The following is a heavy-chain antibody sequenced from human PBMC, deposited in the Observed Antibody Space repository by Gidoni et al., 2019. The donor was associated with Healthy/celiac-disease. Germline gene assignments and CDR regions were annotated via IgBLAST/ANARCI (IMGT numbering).Heavy chain of an antibody. CDR3: ARGDGGGRFDP. V-gene: IGHV1-69*02. CDR2: IIPILGIA. CDR1: GGTFSSYT. J-gene: IGHJ5*02. Sequence: QVQLVQSGAEVQKPGSSVKVSCQASGGTFSSYTISWVRQAPGQGLEWMGRIIPILGIANYAQKFQGRVTITADKSTSTAYMELSSLRSEDTAVYYCARGDGGGRFDPWGQGTLVTVSS. D-gene: IGHD4-17*01.